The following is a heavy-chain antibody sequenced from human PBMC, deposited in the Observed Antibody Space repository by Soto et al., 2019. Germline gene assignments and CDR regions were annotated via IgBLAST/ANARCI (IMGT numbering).Heavy chain of an antibody. CDR2: AYYTGST. Sequence: QVQLQESGPGLVKSSETLSLTCTVSGASINSYYWSWIRQAPGKGVEWIGYAYYTGSTNYNPSLKSRVTMSVDTSKSQFSLKLNSVTAADTAVYYCARTYCIGGNCYPGANWFDPWGQGTLVTVSS. V-gene: IGHV4-59*01. D-gene: IGHD2-15*01. CDR3: ARTYCIGGNCYPGANWFDP. CDR1: GASINSYY. J-gene: IGHJ5*02.